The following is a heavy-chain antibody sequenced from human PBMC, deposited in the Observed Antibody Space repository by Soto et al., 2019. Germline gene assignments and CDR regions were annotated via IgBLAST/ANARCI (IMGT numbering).Heavy chain of an antibody. CDR3: ARAGYGGNSLDY. CDR2: IYHSGST. V-gene: IGHV4-4*02. CDR1: GGSIISSNW. J-gene: IGHJ4*02. D-gene: IGHD4-17*01. Sequence: QVQLQESGPGLVKPSGTLSLTCAVSGGSIISSNWWSWVRQPPGKGLEWIGEIYHSGSTNYNPSLKSRVTIAADTSKNQFSLKLSSVTAADTAVYYCARAGYGGNSLDYWGQGTLVTVSS.